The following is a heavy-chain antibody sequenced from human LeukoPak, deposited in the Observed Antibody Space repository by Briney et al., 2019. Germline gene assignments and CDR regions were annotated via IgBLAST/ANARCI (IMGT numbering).Heavy chain of an antibody. CDR1: GFTFSGYG. CDR3: AKELFDSSGYFYFGAFDI. J-gene: IGHJ3*02. Sequence: GGSLRLSCAASGFTFSGYGMSWVRQAPGKGLEWVSAISGSGGSTYYADSVKGRFTISRDNSKNTLYLQMNSLRAEDTAVYYCAKELFDSSGYFYFGAFDIWGQGTMVTVSS. D-gene: IGHD3-22*01. V-gene: IGHV3-23*01. CDR2: ISGSGGST.